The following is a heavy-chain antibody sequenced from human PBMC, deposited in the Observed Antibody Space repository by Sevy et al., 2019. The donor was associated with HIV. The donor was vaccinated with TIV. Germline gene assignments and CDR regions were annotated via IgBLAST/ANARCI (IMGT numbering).Heavy chain of an antibody. J-gene: IGHJ4*02. CDR1: GFTFSNYA. CDR2: VSISGPNT. V-gene: IGHV3-23*01. D-gene: IGHD6-19*01. CDR3: AKEWTQLSDWYGELDY. Sequence: GGSLRLSCAASGFTFSNYAMSWVRQAPGKGLEWVSSVSISGPNTYFADSVKGRFNISRDNSKNTMYLKMNSLRAEDTCVYYCAKEWTQLSDWYGELDYWGQGSLVTVSS.